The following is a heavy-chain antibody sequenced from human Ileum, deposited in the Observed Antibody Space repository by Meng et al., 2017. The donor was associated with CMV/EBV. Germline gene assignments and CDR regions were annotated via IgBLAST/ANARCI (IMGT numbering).Heavy chain of an antibody. J-gene: IGHJ4*02. CDR1: GGSFSGYY. CDR2: ISPSRRSS. V-gene: IGHV4-34*01. Sequence: SETLSLTSAVYGGSFSGYYWNWIRQSPGKGLEWIGEISPSRRSSNYNPSLKGRVTISVDTSQNQFSLKLTTVSAADTAVYYCARGYHQLVHFNYWGQGTQVTVSS. D-gene: IGHD2-2*01. CDR3: ARGYHQLVHFNY.